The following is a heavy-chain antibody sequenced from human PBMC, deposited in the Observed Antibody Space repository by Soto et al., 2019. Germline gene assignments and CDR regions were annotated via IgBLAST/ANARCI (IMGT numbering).Heavy chain of an antibody. CDR2: IYSSENT. Sequence: PSETLSLTCTVSGGSISSSDYYWSWIRQHPGKGLEWIGTIYSSENTYYNPSLLSRVTISVDTSKNEFSLRLSSVTAADTAVYYCARLNGYCISTNCQGYYGMDVWGQGTTVTVSS. V-gene: IGHV4-39*01. CDR1: GGSISSSDYY. CDR3: ARLNGYCISTNCQGYYGMDV. J-gene: IGHJ6*02. D-gene: IGHD2-2*03.